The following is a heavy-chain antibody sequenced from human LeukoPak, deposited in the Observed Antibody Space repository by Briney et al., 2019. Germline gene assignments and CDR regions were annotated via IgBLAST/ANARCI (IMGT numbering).Heavy chain of an antibody. V-gene: IGHV1-2*02. D-gene: IGHD3-10*01. J-gene: IGHJ3*02. Sequence: ASVKVSCKASGYTFTMYGITWVRQAPGQGLEWMGWINPNSGGTNYAQKFQGRVTMTRDTSISTAYMELSRLRSDDTAVYYCARDRSGWFGELSDAFDIWGQGTMVTVSS. CDR1: GYTFTMYG. CDR2: INPNSGGT. CDR3: ARDRSGWFGELSDAFDI.